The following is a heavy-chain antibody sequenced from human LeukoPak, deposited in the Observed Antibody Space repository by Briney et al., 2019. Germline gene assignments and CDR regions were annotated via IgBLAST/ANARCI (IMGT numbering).Heavy chain of an antibody. D-gene: IGHD2-15*01. J-gene: IGHJ4*02. Sequence: GGSLRLSCAASGFTFSSYSMNWVRQAPGKGLEWVSSISSSSSYIYYADSVKGRFTISRDNAKNSLYLQMNSLRDEDTAVYYCARDWEGVGYCSGGSCYSNGYWGQGTLVTVSS. CDR3: ARDWEGVGYCSGGSCYSNGY. CDR2: ISSSSSYI. CDR1: GFTFSSYS. V-gene: IGHV3-21*01.